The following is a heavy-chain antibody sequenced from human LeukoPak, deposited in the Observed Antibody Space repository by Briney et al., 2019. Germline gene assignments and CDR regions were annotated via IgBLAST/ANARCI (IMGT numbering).Heavy chain of an antibody. Sequence: SETLSLTCTVSGGSISSSSYYWGWIRQPPGKGLEWIGYIYYSGSTNYNPSLKSRVTISVDTSKNQFSLKLSSVTAADTAVYYCARMNYYDSSGYERGYDYWGQGTLVTVSS. V-gene: IGHV4-61*05. J-gene: IGHJ4*02. D-gene: IGHD3-22*01. CDR1: GGSISSSSYY. CDR2: IYYSGST. CDR3: ARMNYYDSSGYERGYDY.